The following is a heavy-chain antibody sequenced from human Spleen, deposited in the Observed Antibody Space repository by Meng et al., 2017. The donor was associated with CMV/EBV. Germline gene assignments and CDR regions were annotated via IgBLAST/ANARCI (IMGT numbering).Heavy chain of an antibody. V-gene: IGHV3-30*02. CDR2: IRYDGSNQ. Sequence: GSLRLSCAASGFTFSRAGMHWVRQAPGKGLEWVSFIRYDGSNQYYADSVKGRFTISRDNSKNTVFLQMNGLRAEDTAVYYCAKDWLITGAAGVFDYWGQGTLVTAPQ. CDR1: GFTFSRAG. CDR3: AKDWLITGAAGVFDY. J-gene: IGHJ4*02. D-gene: IGHD1-26*01.